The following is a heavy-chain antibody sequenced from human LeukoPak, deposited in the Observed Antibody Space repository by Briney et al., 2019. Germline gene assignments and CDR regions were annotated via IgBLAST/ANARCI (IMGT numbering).Heavy chain of an antibody. V-gene: IGHV4-61*02. J-gene: IGHJ1*01. CDR2: IYTSGST. CDR3: ARDRVKRYSYGPYGEYFQH. CDR1: GGSISSGSYY. D-gene: IGHD5-18*01. Sequence: SQTLSLTCTVSGGSISSGSYYWSWIRQPAGKGLEWIGRIYTSGSTNYNPSLKSRVTISVDTSKNQFSLKLSSVTAADTAAYYCARDRVKRYSYGPYGEYFQHWGQGTLVTVSS.